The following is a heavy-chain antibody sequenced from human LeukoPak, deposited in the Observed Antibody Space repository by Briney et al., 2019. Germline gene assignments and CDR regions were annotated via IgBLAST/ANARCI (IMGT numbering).Heavy chain of an antibody. CDR1: GGTFTSYA. J-gene: IGHJ4*02. Sequence: ASVKLSCKASGGTFTSYAISWVRQAPGQGLEWMGGIIPIIGTANYTQKIQGRVTMTTDTSTSTAYMELRSLRSDDTVIYFCARVPCLARVLLWFGDIFDYWGQGTLVTVSS. CDR3: ARVPCLARVLLWFGDIFDY. V-gene: IGHV1-69*05. CDR2: IIPIIGTA. D-gene: IGHD3-10*01.